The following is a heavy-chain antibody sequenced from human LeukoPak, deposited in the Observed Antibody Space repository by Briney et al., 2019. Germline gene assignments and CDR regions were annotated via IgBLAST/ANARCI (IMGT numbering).Heavy chain of an antibody. D-gene: IGHD6-19*01. Sequence: GGSLRLSCAASGFTFSSYSMNWVRQAPGKGLEWVSSISSSSYIYYADSVKGRFTISRDNAKNSLYLQMNSLRAEDTAVYYCARDRFLAVAVLPHAFGIWGQGTMVTVSS. CDR3: ARDRFLAVAVLPHAFGI. V-gene: IGHV3-21*01. J-gene: IGHJ3*02. CDR2: ISSSSYI. CDR1: GFTFSSYS.